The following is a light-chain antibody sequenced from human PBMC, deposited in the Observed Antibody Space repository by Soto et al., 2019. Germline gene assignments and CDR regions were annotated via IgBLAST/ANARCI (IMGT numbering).Light chain of an antibody. J-gene: IGLJ2*01. CDR3: TSYATSNTLV. V-gene: IGLV2-14*03. Sequence: QSALTQPASVSGSPGQSITISCTGTSRDVGSYNHVSWYQQYPGKAPKYMIYDVNNRPSGVSNRSSGSKSGNTSSPTISGLQDEDEAVYYCTSYATSNTLVLGGGTKLTVL. CDR1: SRDVGSYNH. CDR2: DVN.